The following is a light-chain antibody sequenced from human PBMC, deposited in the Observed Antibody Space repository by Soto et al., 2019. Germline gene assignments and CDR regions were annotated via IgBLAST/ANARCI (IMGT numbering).Light chain of an antibody. V-gene: IGKV1-5*01. CDR2: DAS. CDR1: QGISSY. CDR3: QQYNSYWT. J-gene: IGKJ1*01. Sequence: DIQMTQSPSTLPASVGDRVTITCRASQGISSYLAWYQQKPGKAPKLLIYDASSLESGVPSRFSGSGSGTEFTLTISSLQPDDFATYYCQQYNSYWTFGQGTKVDIK.